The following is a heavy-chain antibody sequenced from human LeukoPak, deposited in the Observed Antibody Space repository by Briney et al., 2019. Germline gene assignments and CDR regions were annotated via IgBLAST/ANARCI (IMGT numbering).Heavy chain of an antibody. CDR3: ARTADTAMVDY. Sequence: GESLKISCKGSGYSYTNYRITWVRQMPGKGLEWMGIIYPGDSDTRYSPSFQGQVTISADKSISTAYLQWSSLKASDTAMYYCARTADTAMVDYWGQGTLVTVSS. J-gene: IGHJ4*02. V-gene: IGHV5-51*01. CDR1: GYSYTNYR. D-gene: IGHD5-18*01. CDR2: IYPGDSDT.